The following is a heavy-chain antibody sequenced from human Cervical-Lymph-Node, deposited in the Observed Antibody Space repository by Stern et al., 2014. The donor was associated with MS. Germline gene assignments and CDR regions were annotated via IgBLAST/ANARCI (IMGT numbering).Heavy chain of an antibody. CDR3: AKDRQYLTYFFDH. CDR1: GITFGSCA. Sequence: VQLVESGGGVVQPGRPLRLSCVASGITFGSCAMHWVRQAPGKGLEWGAGVSYDGSKKYYADSVKGRFTISRDNSQNTLYMQMSSLRPEDTAVYYCAKDRQYLTYFFDHWGQGSLVTVSS. D-gene: IGHD2/OR15-2a*01. CDR2: VSYDGSKK. J-gene: IGHJ5*02. V-gene: IGHV3-30*18.